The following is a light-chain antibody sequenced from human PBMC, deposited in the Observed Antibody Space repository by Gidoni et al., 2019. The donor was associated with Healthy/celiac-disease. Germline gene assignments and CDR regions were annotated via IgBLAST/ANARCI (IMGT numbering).Light chain of an antibody. J-gene: IGLJ1*01. CDR3: CSYAGSSYV. V-gene: IGLV2-23*01. CDR1: ISDVGSYNL. CDR2: EGS. Sequence: QSALTQPASVPGSPGQSITISCTGTISDVGSYNLVSWYQQHPGKAPKLMIYEGSKRPSGVSNRFAGSKSGNTASLTSSGLQAEDEADYYCCSYAGSSYVFGTGTKVTVL.